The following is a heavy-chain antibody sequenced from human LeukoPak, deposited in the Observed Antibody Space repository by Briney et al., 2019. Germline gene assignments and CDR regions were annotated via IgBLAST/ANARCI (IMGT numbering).Heavy chain of an antibody. Sequence: SETLSLTCGVSGGSITSSSYYWGWIRQPPGKGLEWIGSIYYRGSTYHNPSLKSRVTISVDTSKNQFSLNLTSVTAADTAVYFCARGPYSYDSSGAFDIWGQGTMVTVSS. D-gene: IGHD3-22*01. V-gene: IGHV4-39*01. CDR2: IYYRGST. CDR1: GGSITSSSYY. J-gene: IGHJ3*02. CDR3: ARGPYSYDSSGAFDI.